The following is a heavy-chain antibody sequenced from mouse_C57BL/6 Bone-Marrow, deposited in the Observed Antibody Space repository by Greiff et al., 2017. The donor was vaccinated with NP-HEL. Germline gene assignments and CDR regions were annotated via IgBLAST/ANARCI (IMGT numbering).Heavy chain of an antibody. V-gene: IGHV5-12*01. J-gene: IGHJ2*01. CDR1: GFTFSDYY. CDR2: ISNGGGST. CDR3: ARHVWYYFDY. Sequence: EVNLVESGGGLVQPGGSLKLSCAASGFTFSDYYMYWVRQTPEKRLEWVAYISNGGGSTYYPDTVKGRFTISRDNAKNTLYLQMSRLKSEDTAMYYCARHVWYYFDYWGQGTTLTVSS.